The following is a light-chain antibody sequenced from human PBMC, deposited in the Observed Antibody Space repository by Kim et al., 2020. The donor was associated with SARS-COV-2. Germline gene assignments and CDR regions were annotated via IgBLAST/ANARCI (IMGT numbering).Light chain of an antibody. CDR2: GAS. J-gene: IGKJ2*03. CDR3: QHFGSSPPRYS. Sequence: EIVLTQAPGTLSLSPGERATLSCRASQRVSSSYIAWYQQKPGQAPRLLIYGASNRATGISDRFSGGGSGTDFALTISRLEPEDFAVYYCQHFGSSPPRYSFGQGTKLEI. V-gene: IGKV3-20*01. CDR1: QRVSSSY.